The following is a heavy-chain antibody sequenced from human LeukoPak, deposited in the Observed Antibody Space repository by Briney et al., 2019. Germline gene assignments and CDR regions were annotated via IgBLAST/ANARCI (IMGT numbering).Heavy chain of an antibody. Sequence: GGSLRLSCAASGFTFSSYSMNWVRQAPGKGLEWVSSISSSSSYIYYADSVKGRFTISRDNAKNSLYLQMSSLRAEDTAVYYCTRVEETATTAAIIRKYSYYYYYTDVWGKGNTVTVSS. CDR3: TRVEETATTAAIIRKYSYYYYYTDV. CDR1: GFTFSSYS. J-gene: IGHJ6*03. D-gene: IGHD4-11*01. CDR2: ISSSSSYI. V-gene: IGHV3-21*01.